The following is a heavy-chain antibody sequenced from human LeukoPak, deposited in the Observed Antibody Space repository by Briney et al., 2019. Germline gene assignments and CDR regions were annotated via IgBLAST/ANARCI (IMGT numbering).Heavy chain of an antibody. Sequence: PSETLSLTCTVSGDSLSIYYWSWIRQPPGKGLEWIGYIYYSGSTNYNPSLKSRVTISVDTSKNQFSLKLSSVTAADTAVYYCARDSGDAFDIWGQGTMVTVSS. CDR3: ARDSGDAFDI. D-gene: IGHD3-10*01. CDR2: IYYSGST. V-gene: IGHV4-59*01. CDR1: GDSLSIYY. J-gene: IGHJ3*02.